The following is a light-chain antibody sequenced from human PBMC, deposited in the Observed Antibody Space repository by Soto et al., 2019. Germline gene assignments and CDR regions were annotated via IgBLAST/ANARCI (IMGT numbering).Light chain of an antibody. CDR2: GVS. CDR1: QSVSSNS. CDR3: QQYVSAPIT. Sequence: EIVLTQSPGTLSLSPGEGDTLSCRASQSVSSNSLAWYQQKPGQAPRLLIYGVSSRATGVPVSFSGSGSGTDFTLTISRLEPEDFAVYYCQQYVSAPITFGQGTRLEIK. V-gene: IGKV3-20*01. J-gene: IGKJ5*01.